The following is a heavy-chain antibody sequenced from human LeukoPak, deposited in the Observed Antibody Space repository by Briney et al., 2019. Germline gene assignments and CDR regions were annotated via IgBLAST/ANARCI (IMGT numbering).Heavy chain of an antibody. CDR1: GGSISSSSYY. CDR2: IYYSGST. D-gene: IGHD6-19*01. J-gene: IGHJ4*02. CDR3: ATDSESRQAGGY. V-gene: IGHV4-39*07. Sequence: SETLSLTCTVSGGSISSSSYYWGWIRQPPGKGLEWIGSIYYSGSTYYNPSLKSRVTISVDTSKNQFSLKLGSVTAADTAVYYCATDSESRQAGGYWGQGTLVTVSS.